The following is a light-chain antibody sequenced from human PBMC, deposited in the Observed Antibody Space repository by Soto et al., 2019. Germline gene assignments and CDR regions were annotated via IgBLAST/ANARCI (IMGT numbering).Light chain of an antibody. J-gene: IGKJ5*01. CDR2: GAS. CDR1: QSVDGY. CDR3: QQYHKWPPIT. Sequence: EVVMTQSPGTLSVSLGESATLSCRASQSVDGYLAWYQLKPGQAPRLLIYGASTRATGVTARFRGGGSGTEFTLTISSLQSEDSAVYYCQQYHKWPPITFGQGTRLEI. V-gene: IGKV3-15*01.